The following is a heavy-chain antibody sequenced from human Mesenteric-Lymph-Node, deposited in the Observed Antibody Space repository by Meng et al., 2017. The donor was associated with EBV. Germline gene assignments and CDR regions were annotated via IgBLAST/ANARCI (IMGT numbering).Heavy chain of an antibody. CDR2: ISYTGRSG. V-gene: IGHV3-30-3*01. D-gene: IGHD2-21*01. Sequence: VHVRESGAGLVLAGTSLSLSLASSVFAFSVFAIHWCRHARDKWVEWVAVISYTGRSGYYTDSVTVRFTISRDKSKNTLYLQLTSLRAEDSAASYCASAGCDHSPFDYWGQGTLVTVSS. J-gene: IGHJ4*02. CDR1: VFAFSVFA. CDR3: ASAGCDHSPFDY.